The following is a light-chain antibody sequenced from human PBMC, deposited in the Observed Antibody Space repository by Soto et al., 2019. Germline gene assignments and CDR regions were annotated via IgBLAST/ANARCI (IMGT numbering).Light chain of an antibody. V-gene: IGLV1-40*01. CDR2: GNS. J-gene: IGLJ2*01. CDR3: QSYDSSLSVV. Sequence: QSVLTQPPSVSGAPGQRVTISCTGSSSNIGAGYDVHWYQQLPGTAPKLLIYGNSNRPSGVPDQFSGSKSGTSASLAIPGLQAEDEADYYCQSYDSSLSVVFGGGTKLTVL. CDR1: SSNIGAGYD.